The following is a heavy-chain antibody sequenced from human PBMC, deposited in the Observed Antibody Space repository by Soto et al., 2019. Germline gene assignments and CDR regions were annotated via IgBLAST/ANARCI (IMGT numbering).Heavy chain of an antibody. D-gene: IGHD1-1*01. J-gene: IGHJ4*02. V-gene: IGHV3-66*01. CDR3: ARDGTYNWV. CDR1: GFTVSNNY. Sequence: ESGGGLVQPGGSLRLSCAASGFTVSNNYMRWVRQAPGNGLEWVSLIYSGGATYYADSVKGRFTISRDNSKNTLYLQMNSLRAEDTAVYYCARDGTYNWVGGQGILVTVSS. CDR2: IYSGGAT.